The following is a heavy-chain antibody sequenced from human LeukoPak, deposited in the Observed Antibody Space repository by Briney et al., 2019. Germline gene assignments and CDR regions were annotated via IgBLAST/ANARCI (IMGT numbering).Heavy chain of an antibody. Sequence: GGPLRLSCAASGFTFDDYAMHWVRQAPGKGLEWVSGISWNSGRIGYADSVKGRFTISRDNAKNSLYLQMNSLRVEDTALYYCAKAALRFLDWLSNDFDYWGQGTLVTVSS. CDR3: AKAALRFLDWLSNDFDY. D-gene: IGHD3-3*01. CDR1: GFTFDDYA. V-gene: IGHV3-9*01. CDR2: ISWNSGRI. J-gene: IGHJ4*02.